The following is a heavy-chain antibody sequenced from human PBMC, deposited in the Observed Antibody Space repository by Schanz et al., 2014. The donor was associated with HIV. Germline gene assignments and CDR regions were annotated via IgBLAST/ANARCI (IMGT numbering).Heavy chain of an antibody. CDR2: ISGSGVNT. CDR3: AKAGGGPSPSYYGMDV. J-gene: IGHJ6*02. CDR1: GFIFSNYG. Sequence: EVQLVESGGGVVQPGRSLRLSCAVSGFIFSNYGMHWVRQAPGKGLEWVSAISGSGVNTYYADSVKGRFTISRDNSKNTVDLQMNSLRAEDTAVYYCAKAGGGPSPSYYGMDVWGQGTTVTVSS. D-gene: IGHD3-10*01. V-gene: IGHV3-23*04.